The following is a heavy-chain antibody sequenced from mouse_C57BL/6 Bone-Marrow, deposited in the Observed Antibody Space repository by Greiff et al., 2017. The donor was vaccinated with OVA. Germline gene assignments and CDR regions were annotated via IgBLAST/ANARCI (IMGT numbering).Heavy chain of an antibody. Sequence: QVHVKQPGAELVKPGASVKMSCKASGYTFTSYWITWVKQRPGQGLEWIGDIYPGSGSTNYNEKFKSKATLTVDTSSSTAYMQLSSLTSEDSAVYYCARYNYDYDLDYWGQGTTLTVSS. V-gene: IGHV1-55*01. CDR3: ARYNYDYDLDY. D-gene: IGHD2-4*01. CDR1: GYTFTSYW. CDR2: IYPGSGST. J-gene: IGHJ2*01.